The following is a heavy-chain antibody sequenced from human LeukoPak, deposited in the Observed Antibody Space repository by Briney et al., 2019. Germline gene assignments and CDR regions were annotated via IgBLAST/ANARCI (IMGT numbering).Heavy chain of an antibody. CDR3: ARDPNGDYIGAFDF. CDR2: ITGSGGGT. D-gene: IGHD4-17*01. V-gene: IGHV3-23*01. J-gene: IGHJ3*01. CDR1: GFTFSSYA. Sequence: GGSLRLSCAASGFTFSSYAMIWVRQAPRKGLEWVSAITGSGGGTQYADSVKGRFTISRDNSKNTLYLQMNSLRAEDTAVYYCARDPNGDYIGAFDFRGQGTMVTVSS.